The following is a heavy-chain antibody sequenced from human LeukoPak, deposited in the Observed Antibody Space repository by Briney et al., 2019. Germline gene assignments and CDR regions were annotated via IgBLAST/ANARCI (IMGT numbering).Heavy chain of an antibody. CDR2: ISSSGGTT. J-gene: IGHJ6*02. Sequence: KAGGSLRLSCAASGLTFSDYNMNWVRQAPGKGLEWLSYISSSGGTTYYADSVKGRGTIARDNAKNSLYLQMSSLRAEDTAVYYCARGHYGMDVWGQGTTVIVSS. V-gene: IGHV3-11*01. CDR3: ARGHYGMDV. CDR1: GLTFSDYN.